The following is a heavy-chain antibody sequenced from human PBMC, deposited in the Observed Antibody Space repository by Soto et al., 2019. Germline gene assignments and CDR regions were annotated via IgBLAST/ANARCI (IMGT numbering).Heavy chain of an antibody. V-gene: IGHV1-2*02. J-gene: IGHJ6*02. D-gene: IGHD6-19*01. CDR1: GYTFTGYY. CDR3: ARGSGYSSGWYDSDYYYGMDV. Sequence: ASVKVSCKASGYTFTGYYMHWVRQAPGQGLEWRGWINPNSVGTNYAQKFQGRVTMTRDTSISTAYMELSRLRSDDTAVYYCARGSGYSSGWYDSDYYYGMDVWGQGTTVTVSS. CDR2: INPNSVGT.